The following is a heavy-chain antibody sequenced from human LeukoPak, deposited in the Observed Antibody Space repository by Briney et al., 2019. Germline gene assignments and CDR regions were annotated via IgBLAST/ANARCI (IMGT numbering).Heavy chain of an antibody. CDR1: EFTFSTYN. V-gene: IGHV3-21*01. D-gene: IGHD3-3*01. CDR2: ISSNSDSYT. Sequence: GGSLRLSCAASEFTFSTYNMHWVRQAPGKGLEWVSTISSNSDSYTYYADSVKGRFTISRDNAKNSLYLQMNSLRAEDTAVYYCARGTTWSPLDLAHWGKGPLFTVSS. J-gene: IGHJ1*01. CDR3: ARGTTWSPLDLAH.